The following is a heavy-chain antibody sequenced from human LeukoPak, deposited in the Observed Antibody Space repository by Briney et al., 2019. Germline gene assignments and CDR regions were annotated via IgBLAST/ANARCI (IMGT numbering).Heavy chain of an antibody. CDR1: GYTLTELS. CDR2: ISAYNGNT. D-gene: IGHD2-15*01. CDR3: ARVPVVVVAANWFDP. Sequence: ASVKVSCKVSGYTLTELSMHWVRQAPGQGLEWMGWISAYNGNTNYAQKLQGRVTMTTDTSTSTAYMELRSLRSDDTAVYYCARVPVVVVAANWFDPWGQGTLVTVSS. J-gene: IGHJ5*02. V-gene: IGHV1-18*01.